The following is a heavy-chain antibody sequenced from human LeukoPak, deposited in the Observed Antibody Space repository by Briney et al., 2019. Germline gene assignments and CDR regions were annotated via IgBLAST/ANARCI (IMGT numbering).Heavy chain of an antibody. V-gene: IGHV3-74*01. CDR1: GFTFSSYW. CDR3: AREHYDSSGGGYFDY. Sequence: PGGSPRLSCAASGFTFSSYWMHWVRQAPGKGLVWVSRINSAGRSSNYADSGKGRFTISRDNAKNTLYLQMNSLRAEDTAVYYCAREHYDSSGGGYFDYWGQGTLVTVSS. D-gene: IGHD3-22*01. J-gene: IGHJ4*02. CDR2: INSAGRSS.